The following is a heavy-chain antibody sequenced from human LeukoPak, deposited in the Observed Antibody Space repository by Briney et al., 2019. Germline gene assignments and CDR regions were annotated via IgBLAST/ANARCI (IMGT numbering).Heavy chain of an antibody. V-gene: IGHV4-30-4*01. J-gene: IGHJ6*03. Sequence: SETLSLTCTVSGGSISSGDYYWSWIRQPPGKGLEWIGYIYYSGSTYYNPSLKSRVTISVDTSKNQFSLKLSSVTAADTAVYYCARLCSSSSNYPYYYYYYMDVWGKGTTVTVSS. CDR3: ARLCSSSSNYPYYYYYYMDV. D-gene: IGHD6-6*01. CDR2: IYYSGST. CDR1: GGSISSGDYY.